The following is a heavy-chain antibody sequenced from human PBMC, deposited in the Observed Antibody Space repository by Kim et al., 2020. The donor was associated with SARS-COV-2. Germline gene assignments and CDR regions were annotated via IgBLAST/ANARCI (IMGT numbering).Heavy chain of an antibody. CDR1: GFSFDDYA. CDR3: AKGLSTVTSYGMDV. CDR2: ISWNSGSI. J-gene: IGHJ6*02. V-gene: IGHV3-9*01. D-gene: IGHD4-17*01. Sequence: GGSLRLSCAASGFSFDDYAMHWVRQVPGKGLEWVSGISWNSGSIAYADSVKGRFTVPRDNAKNSLYLQMDSLRPEDTAFYYCAKGLSTVTSYGMDVWGQGTTVTVSS.